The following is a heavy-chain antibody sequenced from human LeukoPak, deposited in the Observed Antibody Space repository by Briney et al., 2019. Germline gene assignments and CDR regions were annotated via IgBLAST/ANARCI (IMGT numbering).Heavy chain of an antibody. Sequence: SETLSLTCAVYGGSFNGYYWTWIRQPPGKGLEWIGEINHSGSTNYNPSLKSRVTISVDTSKNQFSLKLSSVTAADTAVYYCARVSDHYDFWSGYPKTPSFDYWGQGTLVTVSS. D-gene: IGHD3-3*01. V-gene: IGHV4-34*01. CDR1: GGSFNGYY. J-gene: IGHJ4*02. CDR2: INHSGST. CDR3: ARVSDHYDFWSGYPKTPSFDY.